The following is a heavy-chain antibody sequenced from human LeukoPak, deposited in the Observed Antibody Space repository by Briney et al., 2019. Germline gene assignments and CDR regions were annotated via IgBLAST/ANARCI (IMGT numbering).Heavy chain of an antibody. CDR1: GASISNYY. CDR2: IHSSGGS. CDR3: ARLGSYHDF. V-gene: IGHV4-4*09. D-gene: IGHD1-26*01. J-gene: IGHJ4*02. Sequence: SETLSLTCTVSGASISNYYWSGILQTPEKGLEWMGHIHSSGGSSYYPSLKSRLTLSIDTSRNQLSLKLPSVTAADTAVYFCARLGSYHDFWGQGALVTVSS.